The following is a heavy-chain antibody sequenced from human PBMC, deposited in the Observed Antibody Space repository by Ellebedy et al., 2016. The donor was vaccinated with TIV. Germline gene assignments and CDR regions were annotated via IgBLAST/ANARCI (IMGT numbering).Heavy chain of an antibody. D-gene: IGHD6-13*01. CDR1: GFSLVTSGVG. CDR3: AHHYSSSWYPVY. V-gene: IGHV2-5*02. Sequence: SGPTLVKPTQTLTLTCTFSGFSLVTSGVGVGWLRQPPGKALEWLAFAYWDDDNRYNPSLKSRLTITKDTSKNQVVLTMTNMDPVDTATYYCAHHYSSSWYPVYWGQGTLVTVSS. J-gene: IGHJ4*02. CDR2: AYWDDDN.